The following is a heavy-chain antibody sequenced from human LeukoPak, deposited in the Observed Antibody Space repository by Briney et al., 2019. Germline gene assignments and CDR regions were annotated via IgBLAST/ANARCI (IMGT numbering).Heavy chain of an antibody. V-gene: IGHV4-34*01. CDR3: ARAGYSSGWSLDS. J-gene: IGHJ4*02. Sequence: SETLSLTCAVYGGSFSGYYWSWIRQPPGKGLEWIGEINHSGSTNYNPSLKSRVTISVDTSKNQFSLKLSSVTAADTAVYYCARAGYSSGWSLDSWGPGTLVTVSS. D-gene: IGHD6-19*01. CDR1: GGSFSGYY. CDR2: INHSGST.